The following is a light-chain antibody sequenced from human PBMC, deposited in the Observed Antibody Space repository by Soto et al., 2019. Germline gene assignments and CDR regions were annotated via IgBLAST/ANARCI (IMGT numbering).Light chain of an antibody. V-gene: IGLV2-11*01. CDR3: CSYAGSYTP. CDR2: DVS. Sequence: QSVLTQPRSVSGSPGQSVTISCTGTSSDVGGYNYVSWYQQHPGKAPKLMIYDVSKRPSGVPDRFSGSKSGNTASLTISGLQAGDEADYYCCSYAGSYTPFGGGTKLTVL. J-gene: IGLJ2*01. CDR1: SSDVGGYNY.